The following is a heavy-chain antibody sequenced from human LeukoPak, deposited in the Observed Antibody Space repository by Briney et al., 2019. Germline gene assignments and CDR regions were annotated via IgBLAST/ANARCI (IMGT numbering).Heavy chain of an antibody. D-gene: IGHD3-3*01. CDR1: GFTFSSYS. Sequence: GGPLRLSCAASGFTFSSYSMNWLRQAPGKALEWVSSISSSSSYIYYADSVKGRFTLSRDNAKNSLYLQINSLRAEDTAVYYCARDERSTIFGVVFYYMDVWGKGITVTVSS. J-gene: IGHJ6*03. CDR3: ARDERSTIFGVVFYYMDV. V-gene: IGHV3-21*01. CDR2: ISSSSSYI.